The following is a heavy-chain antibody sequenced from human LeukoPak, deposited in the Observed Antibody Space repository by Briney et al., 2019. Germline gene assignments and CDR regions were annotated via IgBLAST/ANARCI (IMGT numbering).Heavy chain of an antibody. D-gene: IGHD6-13*01. CDR1: GGSISSYY. V-gene: IGHV4-59*08. CDR3: ARHSSSWPHGYYYYYYGMDV. Sequence: SQTLSLTCTVSGGSISSYYWSWIRQPPGKGLEWIGYIYYSGSTNYNPSLKSRVTISVDTSKNQFSLKLSSVTAADTAVYYCARHSSSWPHGYYYYYYGMDVWGQGTTVTVSS. J-gene: IGHJ6*02. CDR2: IYYSGST.